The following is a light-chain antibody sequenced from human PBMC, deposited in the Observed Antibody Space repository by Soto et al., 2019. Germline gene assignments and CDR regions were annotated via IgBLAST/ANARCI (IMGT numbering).Light chain of an antibody. V-gene: IGKV3-20*01. Sequence: EIVLTQSPGTLSLSPGERATLSCRASQSVSSSYLAWYQQKPGQAPRLLIYGASSRATGIPDRFSGSGSGTDFTLTISRLEPEDFAVYYCQQYGSLVGPGTKVDIK. J-gene: IGKJ3*01. CDR3: QQYGSL. CDR1: QSVSSSY. CDR2: GAS.